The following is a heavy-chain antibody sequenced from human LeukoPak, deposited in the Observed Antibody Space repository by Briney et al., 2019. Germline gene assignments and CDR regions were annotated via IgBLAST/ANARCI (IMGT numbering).Heavy chain of an antibody. J-gene: IGHJ4*02. Sequence: PSETLSLTCAVYGGSFSGYYWSWIRQPPGKGLEWIGEINHSGSTNYNPSLKSRVTISVDTSKNQFSLKLSSVTAAGTAVYYCARGRYGGNSGIDYWGQGTLVTVSS. CDR1: GGSFSGYY. D-gene: IGHD4-23*01. CDR2: INHSGST. CDR3: ARGRYGGNSGIDY. V-gene: IGHV4-34*01.